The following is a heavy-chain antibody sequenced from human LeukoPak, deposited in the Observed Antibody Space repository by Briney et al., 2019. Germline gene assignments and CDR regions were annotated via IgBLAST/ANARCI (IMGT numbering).Heavy chain of an antibody. J-gene: IGHJ4*02. CDR1: GFTFSSYS. CDR3: ATGGYLHALGY. CDR2: ISSSSSYI. Sequence: GGSLRLSCAASGFTFSSYSMNWVRQAPGKGLEWVSSISSSSSYIYYADSVKGRFTISRDNAKNSLYLQMNSLRAEGTAVYYCATGGYLHALGYWGQGTLSPSPQ. D-gene: IGHD5-18*01. V-gene: IGHV3-21*01.